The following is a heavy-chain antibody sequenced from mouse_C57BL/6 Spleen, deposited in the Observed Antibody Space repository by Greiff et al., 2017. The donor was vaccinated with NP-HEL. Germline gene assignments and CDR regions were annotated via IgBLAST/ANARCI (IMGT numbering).Heavy chain of an antibody. CDR3: ARLIADYAMDY. J-gene: IGHJ4*01. CDR2: IDPSDSYT. D-gene: IGHD1-1*01. V-gene: IGHV1-50*01. Sequence: VQLQQPGAELVKPGASVKLSCKASGYTFTSYWMQWVKQRPGQGLEWIGEIDPSDSYTNYNQKFKGKATLTVDTSSSTAYMQLSSLTSEDSAVYYCARLIADYAMDYWGQGTSVTVSS. CDR1: GYTFTSYW.